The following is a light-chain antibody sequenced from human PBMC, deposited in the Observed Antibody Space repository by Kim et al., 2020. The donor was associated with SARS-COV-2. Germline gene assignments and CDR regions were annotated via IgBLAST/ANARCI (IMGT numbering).Light chain of an antibody. Sequence: DIQMTQSPSTLSAPVGDRVTITCRASQNIGSWLAWYQQKPGKAPKLLIYDASSLQSGVPSSFSGSGSGTEFTLTISSLQPDDFATYFCQQYETYPETFGQGTKLEI. V-gene: IGKV1-5*01. CDR1: QNIGSW. CDR2: DAS. J-gene: IGKJ2*01. CDR3: QQYETYPET.